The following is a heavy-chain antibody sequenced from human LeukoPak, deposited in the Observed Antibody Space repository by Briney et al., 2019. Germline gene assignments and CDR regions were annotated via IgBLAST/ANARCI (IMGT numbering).Heavy chain of an antibody. CDR1: GFTFSSYW. J-gene: IGHJ4*02. V-gene: IGHV3-7*02. Sequence: GGSLRLSCAASGFTFSSYWMSWVRQAPGKGLEWVANIKQDGSETYYVDSVKGRFTISRDNAKNSLYLQMHSLRAEGTAVYHCAGGYSYGDYFDYWGQGTLVTVSS. CDR3: AGGYSYGDYFDY. CDR2: IKQDGSET. D-gene: IGHD5-18*01.